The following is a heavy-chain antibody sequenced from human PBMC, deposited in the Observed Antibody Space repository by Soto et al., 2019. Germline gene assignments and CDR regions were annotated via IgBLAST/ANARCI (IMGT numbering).Heavy chain of an antibody. CDR1: GGSFDDFY. Sequence: QVQLQQWGAGLLRPSETLSLTCAFYGGSFDDFYWSWVRQSPGKGLEWVGEISHEGGTNYSPSLASRVSISVDTSKNQFSLHLRSVTAADTGLYYCARGQLVWYGDLSPYHRDMDVWGKGTTVTVSS. CDR3: ARGQLVWYGDLSPYHRDMDV. V-gene: IGHV4-34*02. J-gene: IGHJ6*04. D-gene: IGHD3-10*01. CDR2: ISHEGGT.